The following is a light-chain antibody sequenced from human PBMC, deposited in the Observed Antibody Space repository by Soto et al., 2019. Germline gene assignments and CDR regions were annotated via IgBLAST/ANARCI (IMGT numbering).Light chain of an antibody. V-gene: IGKV1-5*03. Sequence: DIQMTQSPSTLSASVGDRVTITCRASQSISSWLAWYQQKPGKASKLLIYKASTLASGVPSRFSGSGSGTEFTLTINSLQPDDFATYYCQQYHIYSGTFGQGTKVDIK. CDR3: QQYHIYSGT. CDR2: KAS. J-gene: IGKJ1*01. CDR1: QSISSW.